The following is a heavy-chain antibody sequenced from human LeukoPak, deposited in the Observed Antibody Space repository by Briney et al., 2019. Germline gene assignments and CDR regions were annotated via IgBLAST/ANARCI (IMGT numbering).Heavy chain of an antibody. CDR3: ARRNTIFRGYFYMDV. D-gene: IGHD3-3*01. Sequence: GGSLRLSCPSCLCSFSSFGMIWVRQAPGKGLEWLSYISTSGTQSYADSLKGRITVSRDNVKKSVSLQMNSLRVGDTAGYYCARRNTIFRGYFYMDVWGKGTTGTVAS. CDR2: ISTSGTQ. V-gene: IGHV3-48*01. J-gene: IGHJ6*03. CDR1: LCSFSSFG.